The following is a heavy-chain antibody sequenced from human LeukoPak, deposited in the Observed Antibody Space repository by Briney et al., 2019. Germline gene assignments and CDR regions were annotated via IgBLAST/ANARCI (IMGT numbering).Heavy chain of an antibody. CDR1: GGSISSYY. D-gene: IGHD3-10*01. CDR3: AKTAKYYYGSETYYFFEY. CDR2: IYYSGST. V-gene: IGHV4-59*01. Sequence: SETLSLTCTVSGGSISSYYWSWIRQPPGKGLEWIGYIYYSGSTNYNSSFKSRVTISLDTSQNQFSLKLTSVTPADTAVYYCAKTAKYYYGSETYYFFEYWGQGTLVTVSS. J-gene: IGHJ4*02.